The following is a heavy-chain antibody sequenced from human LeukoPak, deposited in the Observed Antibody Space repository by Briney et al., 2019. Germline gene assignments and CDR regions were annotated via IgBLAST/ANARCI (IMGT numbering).Heavy chain of an antibody. CDR1: GFTFSSYS. D-gene: IGHD5-12*01. J-gene: IGHJ3*02. V-gene: IGHV3-21*01. Sequence: GGSLRLSCAASGFTFSSYSMNWVRQAPGKGLEWVSSISSSSSYIYYADSVKGRFTISRDNAKNSPYLKMNSLRAEDTAVYYCARDLIVATADAFDIWGQGTMVTVSS. CDR3: ARDLIVATADAFDI. CDR2: ISSSSSYI.